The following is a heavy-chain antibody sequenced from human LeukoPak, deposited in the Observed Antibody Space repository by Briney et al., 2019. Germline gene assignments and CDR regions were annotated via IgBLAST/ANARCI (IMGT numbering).Heavy chain of an antibody. CDR3: ARGGMNRKCTNGVCSRNWFDH. V-gene: IGHV1-69*04. J-gene: IGHJ5*02. Sequence: SVKVSCKASGGTFSIYAISWVRQAPGQGLEWMGRIIPIFGIANYAQKFQGRVTITADKSTSTAYMEMSSLRSEDTAVYYCARGGMNRKCTNGVCSRNWFDHWGQGTLVTVSS. D-gene: IGHD2-8*01. CDR1: GGTFSIYA. CDR2: IIPIFGIA.